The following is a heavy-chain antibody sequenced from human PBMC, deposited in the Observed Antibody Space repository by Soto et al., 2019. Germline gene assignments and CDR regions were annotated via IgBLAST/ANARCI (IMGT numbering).Heavy chain of an antibody. V-gene: IGHV3-49*04. J-gene: IGHJ2*01. CDR2: IRSKAYGGTT. CDR1: GFTFGDYA. D-gene: IGHD1-26*01. CDR3: TRIVLAYWYFDL. Sequence: GGSLRLSCTASGFTFGDYAMSWVRQAPGKGLEWGGFIRSKAYGGTTEYAASVKGRFTISRDDSKSIAYLQMNSLKTEDTAVYYCTRIVLAYWYFDLWGRGTLVTVSS.